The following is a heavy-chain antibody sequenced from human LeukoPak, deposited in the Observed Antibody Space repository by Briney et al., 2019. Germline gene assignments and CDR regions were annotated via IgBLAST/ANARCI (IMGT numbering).Heavy chain of an antibody. CDR2: GHYSGNT. CDR1: GDSVRNYY. J-gene: IGHJ4*02. V-gene: IGHV4-59*04. Sequence: PSETLSLTCTVSGDSVRNYYWNWIRQPPGKGLEWIGYGHYSGNTFSNPSLKSRVTMSVDTSKNQFSLRLNSMTAADTAMYYCARRDSSAWYPGSFDYWGQGTLVTVSS. D-gene: IGHD6-19*01. CDR3: ARRDSSAWYPGSFDY.